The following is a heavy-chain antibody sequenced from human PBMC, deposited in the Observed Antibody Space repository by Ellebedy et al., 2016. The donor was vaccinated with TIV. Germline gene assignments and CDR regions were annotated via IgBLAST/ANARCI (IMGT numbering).Heavy chain of an antibody. V-gene: IGHV4-34*01. CDR2: INHSGST. CDR3: ASLSVVVPAAMGY. CDR1: GGSFSGYY. Sequence: SETLSLXXAVYGGSFSGYYWSWIRQPPGKGLVWIGEINHSGSTNYNPSLKSRVTISVDTSKNQFSLKLSSVTAADTAVYYCASLSVVVPAAMGYWGQGTLVTVSS. D-gene: IGHD2-2*01. J-gene: IGHJ4*02.